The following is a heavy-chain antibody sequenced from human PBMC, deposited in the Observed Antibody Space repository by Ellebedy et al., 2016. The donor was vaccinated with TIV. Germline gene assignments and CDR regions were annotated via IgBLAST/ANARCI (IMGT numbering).Heavy chain of an antibody. CDR3: AREEWELLRLGY. CDR2: IWYDGSNK. CDR1: GFTFSSYG. V-gene: IGHV3-33*01. J-gene: IGHJ4*02. D-gene: IGHD1-26*01. Sequence: GGSLRLXXAASGFTFSSYGMHWVRQAPGKGLEWVAVIWYDGSNKYYADSVKGRFTISRDNSKNTLYLQMNSLRAEDTAVYYCAREEWELLRLGYWGKGTLVTVSS.